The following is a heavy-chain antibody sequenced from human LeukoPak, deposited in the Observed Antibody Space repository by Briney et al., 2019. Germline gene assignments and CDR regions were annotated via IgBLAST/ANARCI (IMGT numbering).Heavy chain of an antibody. CDR1: GFTFSSYS. D-gene: IGHD3-10*01. Sequence: GGSLRLSCAASGFTFSSYSMNWVRQAPGKGLEWVSSISSSSSYIYYADSVKGRFTISRDNAKNSLYLQMNSLRAEDTAVYYCARSLTPLPTWIGELSYWGQGTLVTVSS. J-gene: IGHJ4*02. CDR2: ISSSSSYI. CDR3: ARSLTPLPTWIGELSY. V-gene: IGHV3-21*01.